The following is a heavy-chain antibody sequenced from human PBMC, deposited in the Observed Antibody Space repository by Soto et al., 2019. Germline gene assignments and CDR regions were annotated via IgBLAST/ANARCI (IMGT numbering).Heavy chain of an antibody. CDR1: GGSVSSGSFY. CDR2: IYYSGST. CDR3: ARDWRYYDSSGIDY. V-gene: IGHV4-61*01. J-gene: IGHJ4*02. Sequence: PSETLSLTCTVSGGSVSSGSFYWSWIRQPPGKGLEWIGYIYYSGSTNYNPSLKSRVTISVDTSKNQFSLKLSSVTAADTAVYYCARDWRYYDSSGIDYWGQGTLVTVSS. D-gene: IGHD3-22*01.